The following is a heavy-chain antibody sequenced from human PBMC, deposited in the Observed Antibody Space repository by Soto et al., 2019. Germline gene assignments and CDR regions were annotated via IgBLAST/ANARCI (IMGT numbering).Heavy chain of an antibody. CDR2: ISSSSSYI. J-gene: IGHJ1*01. Sequence: PGGSLRLSCAASGFTFSSYSMNWVRQAPGKGLEWVSSISSSSSYIYYAESVKGRFTISRDNAKNSLFLQMNSLRAEDTAVYYCARDLDDYIAPFQHWGQGTLVTVSS. CDR1: GFTFSSYS. D-gene: IGHD3-16*01. CDR3: ARDLDDYIAPFQH. V-gene: IGHV3-21*01.